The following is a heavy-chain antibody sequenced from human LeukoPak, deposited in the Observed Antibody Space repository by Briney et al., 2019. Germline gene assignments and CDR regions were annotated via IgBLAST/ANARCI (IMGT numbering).Heavy chain of an antibody. CDR1: GGSLSSSSYY. J-gene: IGHJ4*02. D-gene: IGHD6-13*01. CDR2: IYYSGST. Sequence: SETLSLTCTVSGGSLSSSSYYWGWIRQPPGKGLEWIGSIYYSGSTYYNPSLKSRVTISVDTSKNQFSLKLSSVTAADTAVYYCATLYSSSSFDYWGQGTLVTVSS. V-gene: IGHV4-39*01. CDR3: ATLYSSSSFDY.